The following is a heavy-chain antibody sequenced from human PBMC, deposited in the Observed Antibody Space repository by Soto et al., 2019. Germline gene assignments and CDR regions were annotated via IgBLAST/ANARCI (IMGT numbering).Heavy chain of an antibody. CDR1: AFSLSTGGVG. CDR2: IYWDDDT. V-gene: IGHV2-5*02. D-gene: IGHD2-21*02. CDR3: IQSRCGGDCLQSYASYYYYGMDV. Sequence: QITLKESGPTLVKPTQTLTLTCTFSAFSLSTGGVGVGWIRQPPGKALEWLALIYWDDDTRYSPSLRSSLTITKDTSKNQVVLTMTNMDPVDTATYYCIQSRCGGDCLQSYASYYYYGMDVWGQGTTVTVSS. J-gene: IGHJ6*02.